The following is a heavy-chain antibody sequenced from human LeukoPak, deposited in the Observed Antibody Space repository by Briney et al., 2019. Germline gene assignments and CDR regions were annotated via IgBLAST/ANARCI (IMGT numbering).Heavy chain of an antibody. CDR3: ASEVPAATKGAFDI. Sequence: SETLSLTCAVYGGSFNDYYWSWIRQPPGKGLEWIGYIYYSGSTYYNPSLKSRVTISVDTSKNQFSLKLSSVTAADTAVYYCASEVPAATKGAFDIWGQGTMVTVSS. D-gene: IGHD2-2*01. J-gene: IGHJ3*02. CDR1: GGSFNDYY. V-gene: IGHV4-30-4*01. CDR2: IYYSGST.